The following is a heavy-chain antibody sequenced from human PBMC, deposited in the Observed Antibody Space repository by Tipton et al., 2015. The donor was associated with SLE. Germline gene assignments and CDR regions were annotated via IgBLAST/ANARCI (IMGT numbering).Heavy chain of an antibody. CDR1: GGSFSGYY. J-gene: IGHJ4*02. D-gene: IGHD5-24*01. CDR3: ARARDGYNQLFDY. Sequence: TLSLTCAVYGGSFSGYYWSWIRQPPGKGLEWIGYIYTSGSTNYNPSLKSRVTISVDTSKNQFSLKLSSVTAADTAVYYCARARDGYNQLFDYWGQGTLVTVSS. V-gene: IGHV4-4*09. CDR2: IYTSGST.